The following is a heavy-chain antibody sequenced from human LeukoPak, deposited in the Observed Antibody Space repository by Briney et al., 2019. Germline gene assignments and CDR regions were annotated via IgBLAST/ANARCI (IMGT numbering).Heavy chain of an antibody. CDR3: ARGPWGVIGAFDI. CDR1: GGTFISYA. Sequence: SSXXVSCKASGGTFISYAISWVRQAPGQGLEWMGRIIPIFGTANYAQKFQGRVTITTDESTSTAYMELSSLRSEDTAVYYCARGPWGVIGAFDIWGQGTMVTVSS. D-gene: IGHD3-16*02. J-gene: IGHJ3*02. V-gene: IGHV1-69*05. CDR2: IIPIFGTA.